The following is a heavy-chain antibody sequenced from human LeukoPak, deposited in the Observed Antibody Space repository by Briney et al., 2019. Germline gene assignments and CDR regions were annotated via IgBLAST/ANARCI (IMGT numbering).Heavy chain of an antibody. CDR1: GFTFSSYS. J-gene: IGHJ4*02. D-gene: IGHD6-19*01. V-gene: IGHV3-21*01. CDR3: ARDRSSGTDY. CDR2: ISSSSSYI. Sequence: GGSLRLSCAAFGFTFSSYSMNWVRQAPGKGLEWVSSISSSSSYIYYADSVKGRFTISRDNAKNSLYLQMNSLRAEDTAVYYCARDRSSGTDYWGQGTLVTVSS.